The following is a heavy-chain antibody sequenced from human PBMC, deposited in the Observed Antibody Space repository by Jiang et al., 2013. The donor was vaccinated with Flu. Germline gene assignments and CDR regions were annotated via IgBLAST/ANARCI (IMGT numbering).Heavy chain of an antibody. Sequence: RLSCAASGFSFSDYGIHWVRQAPGKGLEWVAIIWYDGSNKFYGDSVKGRFTISRDNSKNTLYLQMNSLRAEDTAVYYCARARSDTAMGDAFDIWGQGTMVTVSS. CDR1: GFSFSDYG. CDR2: IWYDGSNK. J-gene: IGHJ3*02. D-gene: IGHD5-18*01. CDR3: ARARSDTAMGDAFDI. V-gene: IGHV3-33*01.